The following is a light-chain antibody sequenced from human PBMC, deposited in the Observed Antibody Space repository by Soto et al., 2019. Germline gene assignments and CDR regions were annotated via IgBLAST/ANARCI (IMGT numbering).Light chain of an antibody. J-gene: IGKJ4*01. CDR1: QSISTN. CDR2: SAS. V-gene: IGKV3D-15*01. Sequence: EIVLPQSPGTLSLSPGQRATLSCRASQSISTNVAWYQHKSGQAPRPLIYSASTRATGIPARFRGSGSGTEFTLTISSRQSEDFALYYCQQYNNWPHTFGGGTKVDIK. CDR3: QQYNNWPHT.